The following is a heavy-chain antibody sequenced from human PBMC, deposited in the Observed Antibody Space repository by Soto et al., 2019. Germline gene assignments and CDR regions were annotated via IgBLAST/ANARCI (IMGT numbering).Heavy chain of an antibody. CDR2: ISGSGGST. CDR1: GFTFSSYA. J-gene: IGHJ6*03. CDR3: AKAKLRGRYYYYYMDV. V-gene: IGHV3-23*01. D-gene: IGHD4-17*01. Sequence: VQLLESGGGLVQPGGSLRLSCAASGFTFSSYAMSWVRQAPGKGLEWVSAISGSGGSTYYADSVKGRFTISRDNSKNTLYLQMNSLRAEDTAVYYCAKAKLRGRYYYYYMDVWGKGTTVTVSS.